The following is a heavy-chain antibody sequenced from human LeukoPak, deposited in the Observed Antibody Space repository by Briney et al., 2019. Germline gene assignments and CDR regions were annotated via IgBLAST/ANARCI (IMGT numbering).Heavy chain of an antibody. CDR3: ARTYYSDSSGYALDY. D-gene: IGHD3-22*01. J-gene: IGHJ4*02. Sequence: GESLKISCKGSGYSFTSYWIGWVRQMPGKGLEWMGIIYPGDSYIRFSPSLQGQVTISADKSISTACLQWSSLKASDTAMYYCARTYYSDSSGYALDYWGQGTLVTVSS. CDR1: GYSFTSYW. CDR2: IYPGDSYI. V-gene: IGHV5-51*01.